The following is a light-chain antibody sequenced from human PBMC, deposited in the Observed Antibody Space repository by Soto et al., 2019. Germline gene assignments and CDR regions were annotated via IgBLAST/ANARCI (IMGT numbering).Light chain of an antibody. CDR2: DAS. Sequence: DIQLTQSPSSLSASVGDRVTITCRASQSISSYLNWYQQKPGKAPKLLIYDASSLESGVPSRVSGSGSGTEVTLTISSLQPDDFATYYCQQYNSYSWTFGQGTKVDIK. J-gene: IGKJ1*01. CDR3: QQYNSYSWT. V-gene: IGKV1-5*01. CDR1: QSISSY.